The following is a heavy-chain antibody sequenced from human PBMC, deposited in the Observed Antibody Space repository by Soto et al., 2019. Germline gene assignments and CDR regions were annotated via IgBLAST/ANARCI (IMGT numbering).Heavy chain of an antibody. CDR1: GGSISSSSYY. CDR3: ARQGEYGDYVITNWFDP. CDR2: IYYSGST. J-gene: IGHJ5*02. V-gene: IGHV4-39*01. Sequence: QLQLQESGPGLVKPSETLSLTCTVSGGSISSSSYYWGWIRQPPGKGLEWIGSIYYSGSTYYNPSLKSRVTISVDTSKNQFSLKLSSVTAADTAVYYCARQGEYGDYVITNWFDPWGQGTLVTVSS. D-gene: IGHD4-17*01.